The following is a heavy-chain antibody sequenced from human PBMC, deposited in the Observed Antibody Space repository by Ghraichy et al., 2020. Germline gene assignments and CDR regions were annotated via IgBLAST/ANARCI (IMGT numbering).Heavy chain of an antibody. CDR3: ARDVGATSFDY. Sequence: GESLNISCAASGFTFSSYWMSWVRQAPGKGLEWVANIKQDGSEKYYVDSVKGRFTISRDNAKNSLYLQMNSLRAEDTAVYYCARDVGATSFDYWGQGTLVTVSS. D-gene: IGHD1-26*01. CDR1: GFTFSSYW. CDR2: IKQDGSEK. J-gene: IGHJ4*02. V-gene: IGHV3-7*01.